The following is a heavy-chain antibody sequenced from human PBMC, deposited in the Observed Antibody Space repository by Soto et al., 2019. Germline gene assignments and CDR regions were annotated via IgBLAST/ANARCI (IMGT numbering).Heavy chain of an antibody. CDR3: ARHFGSHFDF. Sequence: EVQLMQSGGEVKKPVESLPIFCKASGYTFASYWIGWVRQMPGKGLEWMGIIYPGDSEATYDPSFEGQVNMSADNSTNTAYLHWSSLKDSDTAIYYCARHFGSHFDFWGQGTLVSVSS. CDR2: IYPGDSEA. V-gene: IGHV5-51*01. J-gene: IGHJ4*02. CDR1: GYTFASYW. D-gene: IGHD3-10*01.